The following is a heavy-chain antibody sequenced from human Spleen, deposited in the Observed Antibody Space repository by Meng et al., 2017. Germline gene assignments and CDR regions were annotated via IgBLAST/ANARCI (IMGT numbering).Heavy chain of an antibody. CDR3: ARGPTTMAHDFDY. CDR2: INQSGST. J-gene: IGHJ4*02. Sequence: SETLSLTCAVYGGSFSGNSWSWIRQPPGKGLEWIGEINQSGSTNYNPSLKSRVTISVDTSQNNLSLKLSSVTAADSAVYYCARGPTTMAHDFDYWGQGTLVTVSS. V-gene: IGHV4-34*01. CDR1: GGSFSGNS. D-gene: IGHD4-11*01.